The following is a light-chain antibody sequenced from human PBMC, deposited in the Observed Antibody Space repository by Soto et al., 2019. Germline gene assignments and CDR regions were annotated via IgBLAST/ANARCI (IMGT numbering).Light chain of an antibody. J-gene: IGKJ1*01. Sequence: DIQMTQSPSSLSASVGDRVTITCRASQDISNYLAWFQQKPGKVPKLLIYAASTLQSGVPSRFSGSGSGTDFTLTISSLQPEDVATYYCQKYNGAPRACGQGTKVEIK. V-gene: IGKV1-27*01. CDR2: AAS. CDR3: QKYNGAPRA. CDR1: QDISNY.